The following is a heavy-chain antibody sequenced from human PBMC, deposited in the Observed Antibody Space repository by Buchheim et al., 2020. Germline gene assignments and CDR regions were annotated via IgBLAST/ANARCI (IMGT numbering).Heavy chain of an antibody. J-gene: IGHJ6*03. D-gene: IGHD3-10*01. CDR1: GFTFSSYE. CDR3: ARDAGFGELYYYYYMDV. Sequence: EVQLVESGGGLVQPGGSLRLSCAASGFTFSSYEMNWVRQAPGKGLEWVSYISSSGSTIYYADSVQGRFTISRDNAKNSLYLQMNSLRAEDTAVYYCARDAGFGELYYYYYMDVWGKGTT. CDR2: ISSSGSTI. V-gene: IGHV3-48*03.